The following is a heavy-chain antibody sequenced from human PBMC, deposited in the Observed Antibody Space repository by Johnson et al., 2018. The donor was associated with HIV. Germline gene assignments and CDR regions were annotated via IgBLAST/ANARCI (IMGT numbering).Heavy chain of an antibody. CDR2: ISYDGSNK. V-gene: IGHV3-30-3*01. D-gene: IGHD1-26*01. CDR1: GFTFSSYA. CDR3: ARASGVGANDAFDI. Sequence: QVQLLESGGGVVQPGRSLRLSCAASGFTFSSYAMHWVRQAPGKGLEWVAVISYDGSNKYYADSVKGRFTISRDNSKNTLYLQMNSLRAGDTAVYYCARASGVGANDAFDIWGQGTVVTVSS. J-gene: IGHJ3*02.